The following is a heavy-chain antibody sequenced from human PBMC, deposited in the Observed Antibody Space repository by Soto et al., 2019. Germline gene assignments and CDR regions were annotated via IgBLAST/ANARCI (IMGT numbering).Heavy chain of an antibody. CDR2: IYHSGST. D-gene: IGHD3-22*01. J-gene: IGHJ4*02. CDR3: ARVDYYDSSGAIDY. V-gene: IGHV4-30-2*01. CDR1: GGSISSGGYS. Sequence: QLQLQESGSGLVKPSQTLSLTCAVSGGSISSGGYSWSWIRQPPGKGLEWIGYIYHSGSTYYNPSLKSRVAISVDRSKNQFALKLSSVTAADTAVYYCARVDYYDSSGAIDYWGQGTLVTVSS.